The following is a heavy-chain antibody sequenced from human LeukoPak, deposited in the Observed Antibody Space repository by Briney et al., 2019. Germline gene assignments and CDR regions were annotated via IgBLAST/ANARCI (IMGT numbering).Heavy chain of an antibody. CDR3: ARDCGYGDYEGTVEFDP. V-gene: IGHV4-38-2*02. CDR2: IYHSGST. D-gene: IGHD4-17*01. J-gene: IGHJ5*02. Sequence: AESLSLTRAVSGYSHSSGYYWGWVRQPPGKGREGIGSIYHSGSTYYNPSLKSRVTISLDTSKKQFSLKLSSVTAADTAVYYCARDCGYGDYEGTVEFDPGGQGTLVTVSS. CDR1: GYSHSSGYY.